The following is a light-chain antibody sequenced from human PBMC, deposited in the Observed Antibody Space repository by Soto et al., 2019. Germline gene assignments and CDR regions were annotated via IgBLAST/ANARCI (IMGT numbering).Light chain of an antibody. CDR2: EAT. Sequence: QSALTQPASVSGSPGQSITISCTGTTSDVGIYNLVSWYQQHPGKAPKLMIYEATKRPSGVSNRFSGSKSGNTTSLTISGLQTEDEADYYCSSYAGSNTVIFGGGTKVTVL. CDR1: TSDVGIYNL. V-gene: IGLV2-23*01. J-gene: IGLJ2*01. CDR3: SSYAGSNTVI.